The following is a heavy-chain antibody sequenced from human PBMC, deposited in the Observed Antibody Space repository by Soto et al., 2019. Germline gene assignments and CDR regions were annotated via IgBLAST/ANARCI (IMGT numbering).Heavy chain of an antibody. V-gene: IGHV3-9*01. CDR2: ITWNSGSI. Sequence: SLRLSCSASGFTFDDYAMHWVRQAPGKGLEWVSGITWNSGSIDYADSVKGRFTVSRDSAKNSLYLQMNSLRVEDTALYYCAKDKGYDFDAFDIWGQGTMVTV. CDR3: AKDKGYDFDAFDI. J-gene: IGHJ3*02. CDR1: GFTFDDYA. D-gene: IGHD1-20*01.